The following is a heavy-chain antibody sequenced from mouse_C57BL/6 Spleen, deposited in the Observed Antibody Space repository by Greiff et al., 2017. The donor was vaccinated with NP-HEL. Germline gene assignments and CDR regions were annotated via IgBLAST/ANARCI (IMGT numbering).Heavy chain of an antibody. J-gene: IGHJ3*01. V-gene: IGHV1-81*01. D-gene: IGHD1-1*01. CDR3: AKSGGSSYERFAY. Sequence: QVQLQQSGAELARPGASVKLSCKASGYTFTSYGISWVKQRTGQGLEWIGEIYPRSGNTYYNEKFKGKATLTADKSSSTAYMELRSLTSEDSAVYFCAKSGGSSYERFAYWGQGTLVTVSA. CDR2: IYPRSGNT. CDR1: GYTFTSYG.